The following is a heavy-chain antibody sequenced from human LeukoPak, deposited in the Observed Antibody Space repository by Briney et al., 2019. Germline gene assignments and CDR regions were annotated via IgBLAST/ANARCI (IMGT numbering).Heavy chain of an antibody. CDR3: ATARYYYDSSSYPNWFDP. Sequence: PSETLSLTCTASGGSISSYYWTWIRQPPGKGLEWIGCNYNSGSTQYNPSLKSRVIMSVDKSQNQFSLKLSSVTAADTAVYYCATARYYYDSSSYPNWFDPWGQGTLVTVSS. J-gene: IGHJ5*02. D-gene: IGHD3-22*01. CDR2: NYNSGST. CDR1: GGSISSYY. V-gene: IGHV4-4*07.